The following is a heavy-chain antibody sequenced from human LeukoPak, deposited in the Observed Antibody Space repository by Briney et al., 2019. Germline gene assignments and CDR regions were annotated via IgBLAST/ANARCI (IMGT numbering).Heavy chain of an antibody. CDR2: ISASSSSI. CDR1: GITFSNYI. Sequence: GGSLRLSCVASGITFSNYIMAWVRQAPGKGLEWVSSISASSSSIFYAESVKGRFTISRDNAKNSLYLQMNSQTADDTAVYYCARGPGYFDFWGRGTLVTVSS. CDR3: ARGPGYFDF. J-gene: IGHJ4*02. V-gene: IGHV3-21*01.